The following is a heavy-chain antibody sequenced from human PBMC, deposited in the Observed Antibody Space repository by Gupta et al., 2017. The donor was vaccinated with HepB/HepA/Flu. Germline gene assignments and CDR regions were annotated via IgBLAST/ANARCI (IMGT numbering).Heavy chain of an antibody. CDR3: ARIPPEMASYYYYYMDV. V-gene: IGHV3-21*01. D-gene: IGHD5-24*01. Sequence: VSSISSSSSYIYYADSVKGRFTISRDNAKNSLYLQMNSLRAEDTAVYYCARIPPEMASYYYYYMDVWGKGTTVTVSS. J-gene: IGHJ6*03. CDR2: ISSSSSYI.